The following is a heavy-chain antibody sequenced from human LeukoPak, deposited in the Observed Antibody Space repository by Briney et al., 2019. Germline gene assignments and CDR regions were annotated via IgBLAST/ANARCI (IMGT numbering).Heavy chain of an antibody. CDR3: ARELAVAGETKEAFDY. D-gene: IGHD6-19*01. CDR2: FDPEDGET. V-gene: IGHV1-24*01. Sequence: GASVKVSCKVSGYTLTELSMHWVRQAPGKGLEWMGGFDPEDGETIYAQKFQGRVTITADESTSTAYMELSSLRSEDTAVYYCARELAVAGETKEAFDYWGQGTLVTVSS. J-gene: IGHJ4*02. CDR1: GYTLTELS.